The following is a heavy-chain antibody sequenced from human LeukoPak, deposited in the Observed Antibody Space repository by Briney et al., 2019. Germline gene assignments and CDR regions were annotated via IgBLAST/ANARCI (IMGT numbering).Heavy chain of an antibody. CDR1: GGSITNYY. V-gene: IGHV4-59*01. Sequence: SSETLSLTCSVSGGSITNYYWSWSRQPPGKGLEWIGYIYYSGRTDYNPSLKSRVTMSVHTSKNQFSLTVSSVTAADAAVYYCARDVGSGCHDYWGQGTLVTVSS. CDR2: IYYSGRT. J-gene: IGHJ4*02. CDR3: ARDVGSGCHDY. D-gene: IGHD1-1*01.